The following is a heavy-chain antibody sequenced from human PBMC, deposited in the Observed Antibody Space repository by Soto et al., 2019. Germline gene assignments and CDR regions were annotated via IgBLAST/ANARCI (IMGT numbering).Heavy chain of an antibody. Sequence: SETLSLTCTVSGGSISSGDYYWSWIRQPPGKGLEWIGYIYYSGSTYYNPSLKSRVTISVDTSKNQFSLKLSSVTAADTAVYYCARVRTMVRGVIVAPDYGMDVWGQGTTVTVSS. V-gene: IGHV4-30-4*01. CDR2: IYYSGST. J-gene: IGHJ6*02. CDR3: ARVRTMVRGVIVAPDYGMDV. CDR1: GGSISSGDYY. D-gene: IGHD3-10*01.